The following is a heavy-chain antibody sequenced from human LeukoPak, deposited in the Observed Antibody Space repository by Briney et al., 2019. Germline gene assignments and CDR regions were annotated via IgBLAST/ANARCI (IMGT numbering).Heavy chain of an antibody. D-gene: IGHD2-2*01. CDR3: ARNLVPAAIRYYYYMDV. Sequence: GGSLRLSCAASGFTFSNYAMSWVRQAPGKGLEWVSGINVSGGSTFYADSVRGRFTISRDNAKNSLYLQMNSLGAEDTAVFYCARNLVPAAIRYYYYMDVWGKGTTVTVSS. J-gene: IGHJ6*03. CDR2: INVSGGST. V-gene: IGHV3-23*01. CDR1: GFTFSNYA.